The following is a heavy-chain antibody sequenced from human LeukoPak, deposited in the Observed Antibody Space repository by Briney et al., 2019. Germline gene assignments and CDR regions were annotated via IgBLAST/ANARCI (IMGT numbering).Heavy chain of an antibody. CDR2: ISYDGSNK. V-gene: IGHV3-30*04. D-gene: IGHD3-10*01. J-gene: IGHJ4*02. Sequence: GGSLRLSCAASGFPFSSYAMHWVRQAPGKGLEWVAVISYDGSNKYYADSVKGRFTISRDNSKNTLYLQMNSLRAEDTAVYYCAREYYGSGSYTRSLDYWGQGTLVTVSS. CDR1: GFPFSSYA. CDR3: AREYYGSGSYTRSLDY.